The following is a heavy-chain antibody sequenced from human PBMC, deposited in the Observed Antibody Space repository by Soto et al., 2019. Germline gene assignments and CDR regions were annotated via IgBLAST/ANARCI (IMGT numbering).Heavy chain of an antibody. Sequence: QVQLQESGPGLVKPSQTLSLTCTVSGGSISSDNYYWSWIRQHPGKGLEWIGYIYYSGSTYYNPSLMGRVTISVDPSKNQFSLKLSSVTAADTAVYYCAREKQLWLGFDYWGQGTLVTVSS. CDR1: GGSISSDNYY. CDR2: IYYSGST. J-gene: IGHJ4*02. D-gene: IGHD5-18*01. CDR3: AREKQLWLGFDY. V-gene: IGHV4-31*03.